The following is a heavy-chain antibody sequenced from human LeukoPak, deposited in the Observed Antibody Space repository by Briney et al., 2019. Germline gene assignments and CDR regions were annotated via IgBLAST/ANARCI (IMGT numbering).Heavy chain of an antibody. CDR1: GYNFIGYW. D-gene: IGHD4-17*01. Sequence: GESLKISCKGSGYNFIGYWIGWVRQMPGKGLEWMGIIYPNDSKTKYRPSFQGQVTISADKSISIAYLQWTNLKASDTAMYYCARSGDYHAFGIWGQGTMVTVSS. J-gene: IGHJ3*02. V-gene: IGHV5-51*01. CDR3: ARSGDYHAFGI. CDR2: IYPNDSKT.